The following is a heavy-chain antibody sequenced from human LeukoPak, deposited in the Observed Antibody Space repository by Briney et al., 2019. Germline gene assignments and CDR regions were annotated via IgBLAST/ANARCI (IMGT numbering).Heavy chain of an antibody. V-gene: IGHV3-30*18. Sequence: GGSLRLSCAASGFTFSSYGMHWVRQAPGKGLEWVAVISYDGSNKYYADSVKGRFTIPRDNSKNTLYLQMNSLRAEDTAVYYCAKDRGPTLGYCSSTSCLGVYYFDYWGQGTLVTVSS. CDR1: GFTFSSYG. CDR3: AKDRGPTLGYCSSTSCLGVYYFDY. J-gene: IGHJ4*02. CDR2: ISYDGSNK. D-gene: IGHD2-2*01.